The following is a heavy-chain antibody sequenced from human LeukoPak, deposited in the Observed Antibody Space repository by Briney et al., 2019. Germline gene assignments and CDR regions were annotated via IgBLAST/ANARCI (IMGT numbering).Heavy chain of an antibody. D-gene: IGHD6-13*01. CDR2: LYYSGST. CDR3: ARVAAAGNYYFDY. Sequence: SETLSLTCIVSGGSISSSNYYWDWIRQPPGKGLEWIGSLYYSGSTYYNPSLKSRVTISIDTSKNQFSLKLSSVTAADTAVYFCARVAAAGNYYFDYWGQGTLVTVSS. V-gene: IGHV4-39*07. J-gene: IGHJ4*02. CDR1: GGSISSSNYY.